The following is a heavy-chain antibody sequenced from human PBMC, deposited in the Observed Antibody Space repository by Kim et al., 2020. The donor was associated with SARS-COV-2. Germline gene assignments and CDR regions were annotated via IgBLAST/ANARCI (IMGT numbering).Heavy chain of an antibody. CDR2: IYYSGST. V-gene: IGHV4-59*08. CDR1: GGSISSYY. D-gene: IGHD2-15*01. Sequence: SETLSLTCTVSGGSISSYYWSWIRQPPGKGLEWIGYIYYSGSTNYNPSLKSRVTISVDTSKNQFSLKLSSMTAADSAVYYCARRSLGYCSGGSCYAAFDIWGLGTMVTVSS. J-gene: IGHJ3*02. CDR3: ARRSLGYCSGGSCYAAFDI.